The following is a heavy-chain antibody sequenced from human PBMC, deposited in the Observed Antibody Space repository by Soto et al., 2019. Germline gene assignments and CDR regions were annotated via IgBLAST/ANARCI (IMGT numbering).Heavy chain of an antibody. V-gene: IGHV3-74*01. CDR1: GFTFGSSW. J-gene: IGHJ4*02. Sequence: EVQLVESGGGLVQPGGSLRVSCAASGFTFGSSWMHWVRQAPGKGLVWVSRINSDGSGTSYADSVKGRFTISRDNAKNTLYLQMNSLRAEDTAVYFCAREQRAVSSSNPIDYWGQGTLVTVSS. CDR2: INSDGSGT. CDR3: AREQRAVSSSNPIDY. D-gene: IGHD6-13*01.